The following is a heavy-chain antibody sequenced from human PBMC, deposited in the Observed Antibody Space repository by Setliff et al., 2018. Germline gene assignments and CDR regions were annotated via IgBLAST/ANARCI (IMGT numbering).Heavy chain of an antibody. CDR2: ISSSSSYI. CDR1: GFTFSSYS. CDR3: ARESSITIFGVPYYYYYMDV. D-gene: IGHD3-3*01. J-gene: IGHJ6*03. V-gene: IGHV3-21*01. Sequence: GGSLRLSCAASGFTFSSYSMNWVRQALGKGLGWVSSISSSSSYIYYADSVKGRFTISRDNAKNSLYLQMNSLRAEDTAVYYCARESSITIFGVPYYYYYMDVWGKGTTVTVSS.